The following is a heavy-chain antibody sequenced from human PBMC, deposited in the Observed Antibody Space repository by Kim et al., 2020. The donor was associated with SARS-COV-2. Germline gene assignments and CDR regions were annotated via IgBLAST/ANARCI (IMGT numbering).Heavy chain of an antibody. V-gene: IGHV4-4*02. CDR2: IYHSGST. J-gene: IGHJ6*02. CDR3: ARVSRIAAAGTYYYYYYGMDV. D-gene: IGHD6-13*01. CDR1: GGSISSSNW. Sequence: SETLSLTCAVSGGSISSSNWWSWVRQPPGKGLEWIGEIYHSGSTNYNPSLKSRVTISVDKSKNQFSLKLSSVTAADTAVYYCARVSRIAAAGTYYYYYYGMDVWGQGTTVTVSS.